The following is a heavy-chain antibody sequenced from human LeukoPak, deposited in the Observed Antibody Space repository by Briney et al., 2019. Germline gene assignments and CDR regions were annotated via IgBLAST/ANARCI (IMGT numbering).Heavy chain of an antibody. V-gene: IGHV3-48*04. D-gene: IGHD3-3*01. J-gene: IGHJ5*02. CDR2: ISSSSSTI. Sequence: GGSLRLSCAASGFTFSSYSMNWVRQAPGKGQEWVSYISSSSSTIYYADSVKGRFTISRDNAKNSLYLQMNSLRAEDTAVYYCARGGKYYDFWSGPSRHLNWFDPWGQGTLVTVSS. CDR1: GFTFSSYS. CDR3: ARGGKYYDFWSGPSRHLNWFDP.